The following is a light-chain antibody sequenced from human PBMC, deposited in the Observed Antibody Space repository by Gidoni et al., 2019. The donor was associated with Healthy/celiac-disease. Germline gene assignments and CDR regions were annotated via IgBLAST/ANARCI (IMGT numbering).Light chain of an antibody. Sequence: DIQITPSPSSLSASVGDSATITCRASQSMSSDLNWYQQKPGKAPKLLLYAASSLQSGVPSRFSGSGSGTDFTLTTSSLQPEDFATYYCQQSYSTPWTFGQGTKVEIK. J-gene: IGKJ1*01. V-gene: IGKV1-39*01. CDR1: QSMSSD. CDR3: QQSYSTPWT. CDR2: AAS.